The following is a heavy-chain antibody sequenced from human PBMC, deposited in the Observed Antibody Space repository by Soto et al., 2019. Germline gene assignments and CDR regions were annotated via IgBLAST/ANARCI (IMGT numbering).Heavy chain of an antibody. Sequence: SETLSLTCTVSGGSVSSGSYYWSWIRQPPGKGLEWIGYIYRSGATNYNPSLESRVTISLDTSKNQFSLKLNSVTAADTAVYYCATRPPPGGWFGVFDFWSQGTLVTVSS. V-gene: IGHV4-61*01. CDR2: IYRSGAT. CDR1: GGSVSSGSYY. J-gene: IGHJ4*02. D-gene: IGHD3-10*01. CDR3: ATRPPPGGWFGVFDF.